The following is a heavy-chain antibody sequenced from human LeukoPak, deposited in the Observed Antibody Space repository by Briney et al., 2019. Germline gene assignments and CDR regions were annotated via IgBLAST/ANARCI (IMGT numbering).Heavy chain of an antibody. CDR3: ARGDSRKNAFDI. J-gene: IGHJ3*02. CDR2: IYYSGST. CDR1: GGSISSYY. V-gene: IGHV4-59*01. D-gene: IGHD6-13*01. Sequence: SETLSLTCTVSGGSISSYYWGWIRQPPGKGLEWIGYIYYSGSTNYNPSLKSRVTISVDTSKNQFSLKLSSVTAADTAVYYCARGDSRKNAFDIWGQGTMVTVSS.